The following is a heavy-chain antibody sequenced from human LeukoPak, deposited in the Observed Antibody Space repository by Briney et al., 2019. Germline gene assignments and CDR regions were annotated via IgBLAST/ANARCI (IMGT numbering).Heavy chain of an antibody. Sequence: GSLRLSCAASGFTFTNYEMNWVRQAPEKGLEWVSYISSSGSSVYYADSVKGRFTISRDNAKNSVYLQMNSLRAEDTAVYYCASQWFGDFYFDYWGQGTLVTVSS. CDR2: ISSSGSSV. CDR3: ASQWFGDFYFDY. CDR1: GFTFTNYE. J-gene: IGHJ4*02. V-gene: IGHV3-48*03. D-gene: IGHD3-10*01.